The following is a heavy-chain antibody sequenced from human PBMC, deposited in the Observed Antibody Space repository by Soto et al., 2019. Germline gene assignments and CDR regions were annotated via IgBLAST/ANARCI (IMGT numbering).Heavy chain of an antibody. J-gene: IGHJ4*02. Sequence: EVQLVESGGGLIQPGGSLRLSCAASGFTVSNNYLSWVRQPPGKGLEWVSIIYSAGNTYYADAVKGRFTISRDNSTTLEQQSTAGRGEGPLPNPKTNSKNPWYLEMNGPGREGTAVFLWAGPNGTPGGGGYYFDYWGQGTLVTVSS. D-gene: IGHD3-10*01. V-gene: IGHV3-53*01. CDR3: NSKNPWYLEMNGPGREGTAVFLWAGPNGTPGGGGYYFDY. CDR1: GFTVSNNY. CDR2: IYSAGNT.